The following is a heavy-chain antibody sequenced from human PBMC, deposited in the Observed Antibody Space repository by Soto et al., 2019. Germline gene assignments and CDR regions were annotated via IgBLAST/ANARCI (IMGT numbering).Heavy chain of an antibody. J-gene: IGHJ6*02. CDR2: IKSKTDGGTT. CDR1: GFTFSNAW. Sequence: GGSLRLSCAASGFTFSNAWMNWVRQAPGKGLEWVGRIKSKTDGGTTDYAAPVKGRFTISRDDSKNTLYLQMNSLKTEDTAVYYCTTDPQSRSTTYGMDVWGQGTTVTVSS. V-gene: IGHV3-15*07. CDR3: TTDPQSRSTTYGMDV. D-gene: IGHD2-2*01.